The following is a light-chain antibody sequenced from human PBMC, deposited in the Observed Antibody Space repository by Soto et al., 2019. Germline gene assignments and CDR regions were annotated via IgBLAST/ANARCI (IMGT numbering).Light chain of an antibody. V-gene: IGKV3-20*01. CDR2: GAS. CDR3: QQYGSSPPIT. Sequence: DSVLTQSPGTLSLSPGERATLSCRASQSVSSRYLAWYQQKPGQAPRLLISGASSMATGIPDRFRGSGSGTDFTLTISRLEPDDFAVYYCQQYGSSPPITFGQGTLLEIK. CDR1: QSVSSRY. J-gene: IGKJ5*01.